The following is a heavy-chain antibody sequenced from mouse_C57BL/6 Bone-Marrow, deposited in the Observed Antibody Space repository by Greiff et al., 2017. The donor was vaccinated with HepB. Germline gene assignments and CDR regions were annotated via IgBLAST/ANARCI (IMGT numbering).Heavy chain of an antibody. V-gene: IGHV1-26*01. D-gene: IGHD1-1*01. J-gene: IGHJ4*01. CDR1: GYTFTDYY. Sequence: DVQLQESGPELVKPGASVKISCKASGYTFTDYYMNWVKQSHGKSLEWIGDINPNNGGTSYNQKFKGKATLTVDKSSSTAYMELNSLTSEDSAVYFCARRAVGGTYAMDYWGQGTSVTVSS. CDR2: INPNNGGT. CDR3: ARRAVGGTYAMDY.